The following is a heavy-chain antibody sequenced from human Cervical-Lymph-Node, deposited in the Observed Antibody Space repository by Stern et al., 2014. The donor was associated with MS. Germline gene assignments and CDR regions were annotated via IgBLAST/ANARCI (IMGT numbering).Heavy chain of an antibody. J-gene: IGHJ4*02. CDR2: ISWSGGSI. V-gene: IGHV3-9*01. CDR1: GITFDDYA. D-gene: IGHD2-15*01. CDR3: AKHLRDVICSEGSCYGFDS. Sequence: EEQLGESGGGLVQPGRSLRLSCVASGITFDDYAMHWVRQAPGKGLEWVSGISWSGGSIGYAGAVKGRFTISRDNAKNSLYLQMNSLRVEDTALYYCAKHLRDVICSEGSCYGFDSWGQGTLVTVSS.